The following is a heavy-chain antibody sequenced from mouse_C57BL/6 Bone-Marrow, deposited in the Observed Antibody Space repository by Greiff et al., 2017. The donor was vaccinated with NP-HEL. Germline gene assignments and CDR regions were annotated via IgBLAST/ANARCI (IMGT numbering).Heavy chain of an antibody. CDR3: ARRGIYYDCLYYFDY. Sequence: EVHLVESGPVLVKPGASVKMSCKASGYTFTDYYMNWVKQSHGKSLEWIGVINPYNGGTSYNQKFKGKATLTVDKSSSTAYMELNSLTSEDSAVYYCARRGIYYDCLYYFDYWGQGTTLTVSS. J-gene: IGHJ2*01. CDR1: GYTFTDYY. CDR2: INPYNGGT. V-gene: IGHV1-19*01. D-gene: IGHD2-4*01.